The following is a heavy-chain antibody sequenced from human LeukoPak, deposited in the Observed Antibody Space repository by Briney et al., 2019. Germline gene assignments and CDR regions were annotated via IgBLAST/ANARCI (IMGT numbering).Heavy chain of an antibody. D-gene: IGHD4-23*01. CDR3: ARGGDYGGNPAYDY. CDR2: INHSGST. Sequence: KPSETLSLTCAVYGGSFSGYYWSWIRQPPGKGLEWIGEINHSGSTNYNPSLKSRVTISVDTSKNQFSLKLSSVTAADTAVYYCARGGDYGGNPAYDYWGQGTLVTVSS. V-gene: IGHV4-34*01. CDR1: GGSFSGYY. J-gene: IGHJ4*02.